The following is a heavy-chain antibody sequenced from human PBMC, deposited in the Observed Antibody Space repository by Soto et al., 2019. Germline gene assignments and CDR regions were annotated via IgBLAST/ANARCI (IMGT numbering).Heavy chain of an antibody. D-gene: IGHD5-12*01. V-gene: IGHV3-23*01. CDR3: AKDLGRGYSGYGWPTVTRTFDY. CDR2: ISGSGGST. Sequence: GSLRLSCAASGXTLSRYSMSWVRQAPGKGLELVSAISGSGGSTYYADYVKGLFNISRENSKNTLYLQMNSLRAEDTAVYYFAKDLGRGYSGYGWPTVTRTFDYWGQGTLVTVSS. CDR1: GXTLSRYS. J-gene: IGHJ4*02.